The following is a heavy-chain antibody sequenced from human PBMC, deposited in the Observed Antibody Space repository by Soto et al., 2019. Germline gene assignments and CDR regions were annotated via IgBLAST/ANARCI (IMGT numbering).Heavy chain of an antibody. J-gene: IGHJ4*02. D-gene: IGHD6-19*01. CDR1: GFTFSDFG. CDR3: ARDWESIVVAGAVPDGGSRAFDS. CDR2: IWYDGNTR. V-gene: IGHV3-33*01. Sequence: QVQLVESGGGVVQPGRSLRLSCAASGFTFSDFGMHWVRQAPGKGLEWVAVIWYDGNTRYYADSVRGRFTISRDKSQNTLYLQMNSLRAEDTALYYCARDWESIVVAGAVPDGGSRAFDSWGQGTLVTVSS.